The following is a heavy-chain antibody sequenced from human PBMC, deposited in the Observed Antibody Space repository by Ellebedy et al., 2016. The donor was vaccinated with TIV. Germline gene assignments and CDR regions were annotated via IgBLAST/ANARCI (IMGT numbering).Heavy chain of an antibody. CDR1: GGTFSSYA. V-gene: IGHV1-69*13. Sequence: SVKVSXXASGGTFSSYAISWVRQAPGQGLEWMGGIIPIFGTANYAQKFQGRVTITADESTSTAYMELSSLRSEDTAVYYCASMGTRGWFDPWGQGTLVTVSS. D-gene: IGHD7-27*01. CDR2: IIPIFGTA. CDR3: ASMGTRGWFDP. J-gene: IGHJ5*02.